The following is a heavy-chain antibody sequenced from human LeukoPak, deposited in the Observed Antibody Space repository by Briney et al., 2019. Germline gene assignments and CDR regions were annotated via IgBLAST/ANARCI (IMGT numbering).Heavy chain of an antibody. CDR2: IKQDGGQI. Sequence: GGSLRLSCAASEFTFSSYWMSWVRQAPGKGLEWVANIKQDGGQIYYLESVKGRFTVSRDNAKNSLYLQMNSLRAEDTAVYYCARPPVKAAAGTPWFAPGGKETLVTVSS. CDR3: ARPPVKAAAGTPWFAP. V-gene: IGHV3-7*01. CDR1: EFTFSSYW. D-gene: IGHD6-13*01. J-gene: IGHJ5*02.